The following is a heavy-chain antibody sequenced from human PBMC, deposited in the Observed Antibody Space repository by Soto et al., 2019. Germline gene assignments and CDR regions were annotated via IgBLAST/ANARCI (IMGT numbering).Heavy chain of an antibody. V-gene: IGHV4-39*01. J-gene: IGHJ4*02. CDR2: IYYSGST. D-gene: IGHD2-21*02. CDR3: ARQRTSVVTQAYFDV. CDR1: GDAISRSSYD. Sequence: ETLYRTCNVTGDAISRSSYDWGWIRQPPGKGLEWIGSIYYSGSTYNNPSLRSRVSMSIDTSKDQFSLKLKSVTAADTALYFCARQRTSVVTQAYFDVWGPGSLVTVSS.